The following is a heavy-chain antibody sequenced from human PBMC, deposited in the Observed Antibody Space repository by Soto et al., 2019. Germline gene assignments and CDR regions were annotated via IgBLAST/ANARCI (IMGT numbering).Heavy chain of an antibody. CDR1: GGTFSSYA. CDR3: DVAVAGSLSDP. V-gene: IGHV1-69*13. CDR2: IIPIFGTA. D-gene: IGHD6-19*01. J-gene: IGHJ5*02. Sequence: ASVKVSCKASGGTFSSYAISWVRQAPGQGLEWMGGIIPIFGTANYAQKFQGRVTITADESTSTAYMELSSLRSEDTVVYYCDVAVAGSLSDPWGQGTLVTVSS.